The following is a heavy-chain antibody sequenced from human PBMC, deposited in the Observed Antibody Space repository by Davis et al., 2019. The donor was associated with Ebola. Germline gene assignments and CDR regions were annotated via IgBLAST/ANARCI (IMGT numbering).Heavy chain of an antibody. CDR2: ISSSGSTI. CDR1: GFTFSDYY. CDR3: ASLGTTISPPLFDP. D-gene: IGHD4-11*01. Sequence: GGSLRLSCAASGFTFSDYYMSWIRQAPGKGLEWVSYISSSGSTIYYADSVKGRFTISRDNAKNSLYLQMNSLRAEDTAVYYCASLGTTISPPLFDPWGQGTLVTVSS. J-gene: IGHJ5*02. V-gene: IGHV3-11*04.